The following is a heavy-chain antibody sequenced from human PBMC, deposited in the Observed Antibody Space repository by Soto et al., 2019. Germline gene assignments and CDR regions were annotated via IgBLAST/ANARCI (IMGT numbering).Heavy chain of an antibody. J-gene: IGHJ6*02. V-gene: IGHV2-5*02. CDR2: IYWDDDK. CDR1: GFSLSTSGVG. CDR3: AHREANWNFHDASYYGMDV. Sequence: QITLKESGPTLVKPTQTLTLTCTFSGFSLSTSGVGVGWIRQPPGKALEWLALIYWDDDKRYSPSLKSRLTITKYTSKNQVVLTMTNMYPVDTATYYCAHREANWNFHDASYYGMDVWGQGTTVTVSS. D-gene: IGHD1-7*01.